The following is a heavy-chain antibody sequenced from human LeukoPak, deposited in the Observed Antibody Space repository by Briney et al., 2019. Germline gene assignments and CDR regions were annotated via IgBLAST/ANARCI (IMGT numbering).Heavy chain of an antibody. D-gene: IGHD3-10*01. CDR2: IYHSGST. CDR1: GGSISSSNW. V-gene: IGHV4-4*02. CDR3: ARDPAARYYGSGSYLQY. J-gene: IGHJ4*02. Sequence: SETLSLTCAVSGGSISSSNWWSWVRQPPGKGLEWIGEIYHSGSTNYNPSLKSRVTIPVDKSKNQFSLKLSSVTAADTAVYYCARDPAARYYGSGSYLQYWGQGTLVTVSS.